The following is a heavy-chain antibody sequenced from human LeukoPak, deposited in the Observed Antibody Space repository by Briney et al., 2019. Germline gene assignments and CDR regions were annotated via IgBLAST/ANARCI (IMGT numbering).Heavy chain of an antibody. CDR1: GGSISSYY. J-gene: IGHJ6*02. CDR2: IHYSGST. D-gene: IGHD3-10*01. V-gene: IGHV4-59*08. CDR3: ARRGPAGAYYYYGMDV. Sequence: MPSETLSLTCTVSGGSISSYYWGWIRQPPGKGLEWIGYIHYSGSTNYNPSLKSRVTISVDTSKYQFSLKLSSVTAADTAVYYCARRGPAGAYYYYGMDVWGQGTTVTVSS.